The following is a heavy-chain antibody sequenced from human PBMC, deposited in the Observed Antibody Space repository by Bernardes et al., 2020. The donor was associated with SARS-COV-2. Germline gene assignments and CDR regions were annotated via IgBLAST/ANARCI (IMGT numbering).Heavy chain of an antibody. V-gene: IGHV4-31*02. CDR3: ASSDLSRVYYFVY. CDR1: GASINNDGHY. J-gene: IGHJ4*02. CDR2: ISYNGNT. Sequence: SETLSLTCSVSGASINNDGHYWSWIRHHPGRGLEWIAYISYNGNTFYHPSLKSRVTISLDTSNNQFSLKMISVTAADTAVYYCASSDLSRVYYFVYWGQGTLVTVSS.